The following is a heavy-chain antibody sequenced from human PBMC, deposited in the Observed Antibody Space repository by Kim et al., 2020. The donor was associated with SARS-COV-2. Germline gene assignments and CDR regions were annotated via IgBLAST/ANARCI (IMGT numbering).Heavy chain of an antibody. CDR3: ARRRGGDYGNCWYFDL. J-gene: IGHJ2*01. D-gene: IGHD4-17*01. V-gene: IGHV4-39*01. Sequence: SETLSLTCTVSGGSISSSSYYWGWIRQPPGKGLEWIGSIYYSGSTYYNPSLKSRVTISVDTSKNQFSLKLSSVTAADTAVYYCARRRGGDYGNCWYFDLWGRGTLVTVSS. CDR2: IYYSGST. CDR1: GGSISSSSYY.